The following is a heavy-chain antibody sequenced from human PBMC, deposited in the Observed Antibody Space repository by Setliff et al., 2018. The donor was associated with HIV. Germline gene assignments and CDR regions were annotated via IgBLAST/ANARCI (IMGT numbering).Heavy chain of an antibody. CDR3: ARGVTRDSGGYYRDEYFQH. D-gene: IGHD3-22*01. Sequence: ASVKVSCKASGYTFNTYGISWVRQAPGQGLEWMGWISPYNGDTRYVQKLQGRVTLTTGTSTNTAYMELRTLRSDDTAVYYCARGVTRDSGGYYRDEYFQHWGQGTLVTVSS. CDR1: GYTFNTYG. J-gene: IGHJ1*01. V-gene: IGHV1-18*01. CDR2: ISPYNGDT.